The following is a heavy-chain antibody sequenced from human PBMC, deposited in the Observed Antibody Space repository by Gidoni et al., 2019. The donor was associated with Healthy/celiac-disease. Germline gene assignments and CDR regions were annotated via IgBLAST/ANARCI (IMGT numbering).Heavy chain of an antibody. J-gene: IGHJ4*02. CDR3: TRGGAVAGHFDY. Sequence: EVQLVESGGGLVQPGRSLRLSCTASGFTFGDYAMSWFRRAPGKGLEWVGFIRSKAYGGTTEYAASVKGRFTISRDDSKSIAYLQMNSLKTEDTAVYYCTRGGAVAGHFDYWGQGTLVTVSS. CDR2: IRSKAYGGTT. D-gene: IGHD6-19*01. CDR1: GFTFGDYA. V-gene: IGHV3-49*03.